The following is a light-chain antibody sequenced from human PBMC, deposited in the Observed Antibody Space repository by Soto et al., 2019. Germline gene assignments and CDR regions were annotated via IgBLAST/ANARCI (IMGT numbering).Light chain of an antibody. CDR2: AAS. Sequence: DIQLTQSPSFLSASVGDRVTISCRASPDISRYLIWYQQNPGKAPKLLIYAASSLQSGVPSRFSGSGSGTDFTLTISSLQPEDFATYYCQQANSFPLTFGGGTKVDIK. J-gene: IGKJ4*01. V-gene: IGKV1-12*01. CDR1: PDISRY. CDR3: QQANSFPLT.